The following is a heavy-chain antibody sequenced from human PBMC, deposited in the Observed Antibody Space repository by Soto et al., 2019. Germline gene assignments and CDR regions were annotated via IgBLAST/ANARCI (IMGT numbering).Heavy chain of an antibody. V-gene: IGHV3-73*02. CDR2: IRSKANSYAT. D-gene: IGHD3-10*01. CDR3: TTPQALGSETDLVNY. Sequence: EVQLVESGGGLVQPGGSLKLSCAASGFTFSDSGMHWVHQASGKGLEWVGRIRSKANSYATAYAESVKGRFTISRDDSKNTSCLQMNFLGSDDTAVYYWTTPQALGSETDLVNYWGQGTLVTVSA. J-gene: IGHJ4*02. CDR1: GFTFSDSG.